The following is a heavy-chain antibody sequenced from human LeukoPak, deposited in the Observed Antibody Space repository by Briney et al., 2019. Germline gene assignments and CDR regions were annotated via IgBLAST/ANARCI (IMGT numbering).Heavy chain of an antibody. J-gene: IGHJ4*02. D-gene: IGHD6-19*01. CDR3: AKDNRRHYTSGPNPDSLH. V-gene: IGHV3-9*01. Sequence: GGSLRLSCAGSGFIFNNYAMHWVRQPPGKGLEWVSGISWNSGSIVYADSVKGRFTISRDNAKNSLYLQMNSLRVEDTAFYYCAKDNRRHYTSGPNPDSLHWGQGALVTVSS. CDR1: GFIFNNYA. CDR2: ISWNSGSI.